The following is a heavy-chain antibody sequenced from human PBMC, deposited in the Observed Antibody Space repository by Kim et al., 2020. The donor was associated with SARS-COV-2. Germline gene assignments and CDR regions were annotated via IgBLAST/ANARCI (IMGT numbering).Heavy chain of an antibody. CDR1: GFTFSSYA. J-gene: IGHJ6*02. CDR2: ISSNGGST. CDR3: WGGSMRYFDWLLSIAPYYYYGMDV. D-gene: IGHD3-9*01. Sequence: GGSLRLSCSASGFTFSSYAMHWVRQAPGKGLEYVSAISSNGGSTYYADSVKGRFTISRDNSKNTLYLQMSSLRAEDTAVYYCWGGSMRYFDWLLSIAPYYYYGMDVWGQGTTVTVSS. V-gene: IGHV3-64D*06.